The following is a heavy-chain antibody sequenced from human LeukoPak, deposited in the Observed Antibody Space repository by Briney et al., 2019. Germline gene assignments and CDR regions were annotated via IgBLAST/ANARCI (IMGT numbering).Heavy chain of an antibody. CDR3: TRERSLTVAGTNWFDP. V-gene: IGHV4-34*01. Sequence: PSETLSLACAVYGGSFSGYYWSWIRQPPGKGLEWIGEINHSGSTNYNPSLKSRVTISVDTSKNQFSLKLSSVTAADTPVYYCTRERSLTVAGTNWFDPWGQGTLVTVSS. CDR1: GGSFSGYY. D-gene: IGHD6-19*01. CDR2: INHSGST. J-gene: IGHJ5*02.